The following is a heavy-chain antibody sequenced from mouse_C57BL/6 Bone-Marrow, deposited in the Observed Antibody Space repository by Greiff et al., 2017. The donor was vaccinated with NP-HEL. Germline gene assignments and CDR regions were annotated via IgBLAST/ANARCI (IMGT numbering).Heavy chain of an antibody. Sequence: QVHVKQSGAELVKPGASVKMSCKASGYTFTTYPIEWMKQNHGKSLEWIGNFHPYNDDTKYNEKFKGKATLTVEKSSSTVYLELSRLTSDDSAVYYCARRVDDYPYFDYWGQGTTLTVSS. D-gene: IGHD2-4*01. CDR2: FHPYNDDT. CDR3: ARRVDDYPYFDY. CDR1: GYTFTTYP. J-gene: IGHJ2*01. V-gene: IGHV1-47*01.